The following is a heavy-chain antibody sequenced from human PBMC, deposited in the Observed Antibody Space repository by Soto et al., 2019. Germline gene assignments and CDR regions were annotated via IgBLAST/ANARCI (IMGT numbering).Heavy chain of an antibody. CDR2: IRGRAYSATT. CDR3: VRATYFSDSSGYTRCFDY. Sequence: SLRLSCTASGFTFGGYAMGWIRQAPGEGLEWVAFIRGRAYSATTEYAASVKGRFTTSRDESKNSVYLQMNSLKTEDTAVYYCVRATYFSDSSGYTRCFDYWGQGTLVTVSS. V-gene: IGHV3-49*03. CDR1: GFTFGGYA. J-gene: IGHJ4*02. D-gene: IGHD3-22*01.